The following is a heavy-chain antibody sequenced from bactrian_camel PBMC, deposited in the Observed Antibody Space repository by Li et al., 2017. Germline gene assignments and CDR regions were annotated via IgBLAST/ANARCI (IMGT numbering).Heavy chain of an antibody. V-gene: IGHV3S1*01. CDR3: AARTVVQCYGSVIRGLAGENEYRY. J-gene: IGHJ4*01. Sequence: QLVESGGGLVQPGTSARLSCVASGFTFRSYWMYWVRQAPGKGLEWISAITGDGGSTYYADSVQGRFTISRDNAKNAVNLQMNSLKPEDTAMYYCAARTVVQCYGSVIRGLAGENEYRYLGQGTQVTVS. CDR2: ITGDGGST. D-gene: IGHD3*01. CDR1: GFTFRSYW.